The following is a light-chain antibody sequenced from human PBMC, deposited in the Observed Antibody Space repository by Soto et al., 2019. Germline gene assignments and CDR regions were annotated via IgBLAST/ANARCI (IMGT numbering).Light chain of an antibody. Sequence: DVQMTQSPSTLSASVGDRVTITCRASQSISSWLAWYQQKPGKAPRLLIYDASSLESGVPSRFSGSGSGTEFTLTISSLQPDDFATYYCQPYNSYPLTFGGGTKVDIK. CDR1: QSISSW. CDR3: QPYNSYPLT. V-gene: IGKV1-5*01. J-gene: IGKJ4*01. CDR2: DAS.